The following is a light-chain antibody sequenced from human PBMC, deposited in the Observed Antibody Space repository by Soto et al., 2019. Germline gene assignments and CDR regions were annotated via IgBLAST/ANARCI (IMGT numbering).Light chain of an antibody. Sequence: EIVLTQSPATLSLSPGERATLSCRASQSVSIYLAWYQQKPGQAPRLLIYDASNRATGIPARFSGSGSGTDVTITISSLEPEDFAVYYCQQRSNWPPITFGQGTRLEIK. J-gene: IGKJ5*01. V-gene: IGKV3-11*01. CDR3: QQRSNWPPIT. CDR2: DAS. CDR1: QSVSIY.